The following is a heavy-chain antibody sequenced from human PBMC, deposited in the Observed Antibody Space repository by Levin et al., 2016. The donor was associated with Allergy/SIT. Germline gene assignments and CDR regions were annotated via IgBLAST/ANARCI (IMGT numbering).Heavy chain of an antibody. CDR2: INHSGST. V-gene: IGHV4-34*01. J-gene: IGHJ4*02. Sequence: SETLSLTCAVYGGSFSGYYWSWIRQPPGKGLEWIGEINHSGSTNYNPSLKSRVTISVDTSKNQFSLKLSSVTAADTAVYYCAREVANSSGSDYWGQGTLVTVSS. D-gene: IGHD6-19*01. CDR1: GGSFSGYY. CDR3: AREVANSSGSDY.